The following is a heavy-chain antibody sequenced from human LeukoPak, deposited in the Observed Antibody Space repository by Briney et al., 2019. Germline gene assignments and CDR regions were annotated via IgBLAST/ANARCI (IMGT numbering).Heavy chain of an antibody. CDR2: IYSSGDTI. Sequence: GGSLRLSCAASGFTFSDHNMSWIRQAPGKGLEWVSYIYSSGDTIYYADSVKGRFTISRDNAANSLYLQMNSLRAEDTAVYYCARGHYGLDVWGQGTTVTVSS. CDR3: ARGHYGLDV. V-gene: IGHV3-11*01. J-gene: IGHJ6*02. CDR1: GFTFSDHN.